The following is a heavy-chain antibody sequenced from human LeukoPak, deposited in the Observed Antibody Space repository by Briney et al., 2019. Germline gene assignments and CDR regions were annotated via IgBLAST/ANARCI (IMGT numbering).Heavy chain of an antibody. D-gene: IGHD3-22*01. CDR3: ARDRSGYLGAFDI. CDR1: GFTSSSYG. Sequence: GGSLRLSCAASGFTSSSYGIHWVRQAPGKGLEWGAVISYDGINKHYADSVKGRFTISRDNSKNTLYLQMNSLRAEDTAVYYCARDRSGYLGAFDIWGQGTMVTVSS. V-gene: IGHV3-30*03. J-gene: IGHJ3*02. CDR2: ISYDGINK.